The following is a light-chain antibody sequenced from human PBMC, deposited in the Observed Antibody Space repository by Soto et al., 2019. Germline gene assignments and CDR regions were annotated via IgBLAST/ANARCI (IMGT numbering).Light chain of an antibody. Sequence: ELVLTQSPGTLSLSPGERATLSCRASQSVSSSYLAWYQQKPAQAPRLLIYVASGRATGIPDRFSGSWSRSAFTLTISRLEPEDFAVYYCQQYGSSPIFTFGPGTKVDIK. CDR2: VAS. CDR3: QQYGSSPIFT. CDR1: QSVSSSY. V-gene: IGKV3-20*01. J-gene: IGKJ3*01.